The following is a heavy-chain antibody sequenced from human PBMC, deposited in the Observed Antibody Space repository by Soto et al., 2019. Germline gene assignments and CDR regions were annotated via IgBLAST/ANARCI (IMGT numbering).Heavy chain of an antibody. CDR1: GGSISSYY. CDR3: AGGEITFGGVIVSDAFDI. Sequence: PSETLSLTCTVSGGSISSYYWSWIRQPPGKGLEWIGYIYYSGSTNYNPSLKSRVTISVDTSKNQFSLKLSSVTAADTAVYYCAGGEITFGGVIVSDAFDIWGQGTMVTVSS. CDR2: IYYSGST. J-gene: IGHJ3*02. D-gene: IGHD3-16*02. V-gene: IGHV4-59*01.